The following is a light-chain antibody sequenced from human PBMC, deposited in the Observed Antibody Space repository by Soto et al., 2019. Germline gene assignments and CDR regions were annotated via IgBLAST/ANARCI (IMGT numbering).Light chain of an antibody. J-gene: IGKJ1*01. CDR1: QSVSYN. Sequence: SHETRRVSPGDRAYISCGASQSVSYNLAWYQQKPGQAPRLLIYDASTRATGSPARFSGRASGIEFPLTILILQSEDFAVYSCPASKNWPGTFGQGSKADI. CDR2: DAS. CDR3: PASKNWPGT. V-gene: IGKV3D-15*01.